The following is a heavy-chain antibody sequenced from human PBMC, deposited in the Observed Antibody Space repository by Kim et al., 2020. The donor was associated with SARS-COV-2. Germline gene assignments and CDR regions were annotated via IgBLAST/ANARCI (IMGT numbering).Heavy chain of an antibody. CDR1: GDTFSIYG. CDR2: IIPILDVA. D-gene: IGHD3-10*01. Sequence: SVKVSCKASGDTFSIYGITWVRLDPGQDLEWVGTIIPILDVATYAQKFQGRVTISADKSTSTAYMELRSLRSEDTAVYYCARDHGTGSEDYYFDYCGQG. J-gene: IGHJ4*02. V-gene: IGHV1-69*04. CDR3: ARDHGTGSEDYYFDY.